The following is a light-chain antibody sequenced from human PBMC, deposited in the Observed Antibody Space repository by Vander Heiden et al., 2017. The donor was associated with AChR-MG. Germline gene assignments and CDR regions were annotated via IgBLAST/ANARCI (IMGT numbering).Light chain of an antibody. Sequence: DIVLPPSPLSLTVTPVEPASISCRSGQTLMHSDGHNYLDWYRQRPGQSPQLLIYLGSTRASGVPDRYSATETGTHFTLKISRVEAEDVGVYYCMQARQTPFTFGPGTTVEI. CDR3: MQARQTPFT. CDR2: LGS. J-gene: IGKJ3*01. CDR1: QTLMHSDGHNY. V-gene: IGKV2-28*01.